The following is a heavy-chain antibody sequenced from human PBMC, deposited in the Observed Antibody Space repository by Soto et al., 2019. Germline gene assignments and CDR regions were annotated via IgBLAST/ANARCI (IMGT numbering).Heavy chain of an antibody. Sequence: LRLSFAASGFTFSRYGMHWVRQAPGKVLEWVAVISYDGSNKYYADSVKGRFTISRDNSKNTLYLQMNSLRAEDTAVYYCAKDLVKYYYDSSGYHRYSMDVWGQGTTVIVSS. D-gene: IGHD3-22*01. CDR3: AKDLVKYYYDSSGYHRYSMDV. J-gene: IGHJ6*01. CDR1: GFTFSRYG. V-gene: IGHV3-30*18. CDR2: ISYDGSNK.